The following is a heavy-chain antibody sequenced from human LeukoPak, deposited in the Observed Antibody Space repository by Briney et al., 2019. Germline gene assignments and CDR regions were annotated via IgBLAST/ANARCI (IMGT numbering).Heavy chain of an antibody. Sequence: GESLKISCKGSGYKFTNYWIAWVRQMPGQGLEWLGIIYPRDSDTRYSPSFQGQVTISVDTSIDAAYLQWSSVRASDTAMYYCARRIMDCSGGSCYSVQDWFDPWGQGTLVTVSS. J-gene: IGHJ5*02. D-gene: IGHD2-15*01. CDR2: IYPRDSDT. V-gene: IGHV5-51*01. CDR3: ARRIMDCSGGSCYSVQDWFDP. CDR1: GYKFTNYW.